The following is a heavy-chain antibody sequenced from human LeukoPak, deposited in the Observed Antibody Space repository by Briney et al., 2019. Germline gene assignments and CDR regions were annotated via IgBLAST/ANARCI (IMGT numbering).Heavy chain of an antibody. CDR2: ISGSGGST. V-gene: IGHV3-23*01. D-gene: IGHD4/OR15-4a*01. CDR3: AKDQHPLTMVPSGGMDV. J-gene: IGHJ6*02. CDR1: GFTFSSYA. Sequence: GGSLRLSCAASGFTFSSYAMSWVRQAPGKWLEWVSAISGSGGSTYYADSVKGRFTISRDNSKNTLYLQMNSLRAEDTAVYYYAKDQHPLTMVPSGGMDVWGQGTTVTVSS.